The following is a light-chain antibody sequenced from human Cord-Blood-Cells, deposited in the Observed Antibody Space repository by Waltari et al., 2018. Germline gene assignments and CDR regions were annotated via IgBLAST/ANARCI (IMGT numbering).Light chain of an antibody. V-gene: IGLV3-25*03. CDR3: YSSASRGTYV. Sequence: SLQLTKPPSVSVSLEQRARITCLGDALPKQDASLYHQNPGQAPMLVIYKDSKRPSGIAERFSGSKSGNTATLTISGRQAEDEADYYCYSSASRGTYVFGTGTKVTVL. J-gene: IGLJ1*01. CDR2: KDS. CDR1: ALPKQD.